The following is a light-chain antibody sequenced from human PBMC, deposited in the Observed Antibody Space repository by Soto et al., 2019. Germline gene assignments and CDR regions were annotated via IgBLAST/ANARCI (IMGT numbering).Light chain of an antibody. J-gene: IGLJ3*02. CDR3: EAWDDSLNGWV. Sequence: QSVLTQPPSVSEAPRQRVTISCSGSRSNVGDNAVNWYQQFPGKAPKLLIYYDDLLTSGVSDRFSGSKSGTSASLAISGLQFEDEGDYYCEAWDDSLNGWVFGGGTKLTVL. V-gene: IGLV1-36*01. CDR2: YDD. CDR1: RSNVGDNA.